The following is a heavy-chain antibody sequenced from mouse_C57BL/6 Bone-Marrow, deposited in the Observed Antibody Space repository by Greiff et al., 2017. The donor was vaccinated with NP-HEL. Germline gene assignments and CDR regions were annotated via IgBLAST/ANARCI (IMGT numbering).Heavy chain of an antibody. Sequence: EVQLVESGGGLVQPGGSLKLSCAASGFTFSDYYMYWVRQTPEKRLEWVAYISNGGGSTYYPDTVKGRFTISRDNAKNTLYLQMSRLKSEDTAMYYCARPPTTVVASYWYFDVWGTGTTVTVSS. CDR3: ARPPTTVVASYWYFDV. V-gene: IGHV5-12*01. CDR2: ISNGGGST. CDR1: GFTFSDYY. D-gene: IGHD1-1*01. J-gene: IGHJ1*03.